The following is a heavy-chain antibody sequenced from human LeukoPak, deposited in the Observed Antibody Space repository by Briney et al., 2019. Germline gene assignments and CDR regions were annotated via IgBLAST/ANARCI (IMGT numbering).Heavy chain of an antibody. CDR3: ARVKKNYAYYFDY. J-gene: IGHJ4*02. Sequence: PSETLSLTCAVYGGSFSGYYWSWIRQPPGKGLEWIGEINHCGSTNYNPSLKSRVTISVDTSKNQFSLKLSSVTAADTAVYYCARVKKNYAYYFDYWGQGTLVTVSS. D-gene: IGHD1-7*01. V-gene: IGHV4-34*01. CDR1: GGSFSGYY. CDR2: INHCGST.